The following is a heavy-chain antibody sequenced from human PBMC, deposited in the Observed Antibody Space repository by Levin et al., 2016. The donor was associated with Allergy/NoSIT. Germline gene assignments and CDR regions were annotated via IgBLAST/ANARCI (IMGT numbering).Heavy chain of an antibody. D-gene: IGHD3-3*01. CDR3: ARELGGGTFDY. J-gene: IGHJ4*02. V-gene: IGHV1-2*02. CDR2: INCESGST. Sequence: WVRQAPGQGLEWIGCINCESGSTFYAQGFQGRVTLTRDTSINTAYMELNSLKSDDTAIYYCARELGGGTFDYWSQESLVTVSS.